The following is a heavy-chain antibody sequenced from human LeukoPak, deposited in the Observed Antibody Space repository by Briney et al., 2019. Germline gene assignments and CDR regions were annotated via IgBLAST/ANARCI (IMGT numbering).Heavy chain of an antibody. CDR1: GGTFSSYA. CDR3: AKIPPGYCSAGSCYLDY. J-gene: IGHJ4*02. Sequence: SVKVSCKASGGTFSSYAISWVRQAPGQGLEWMGGIIPIFGTANYAQKFQGRVTITADESTSTAYMELSSLRAEDTAVFYCAKIPPGYCSAGSCYLDYWGQGTLVTVSS. D-gene: IGHD2-15*01. CDR2: IIPIFGTA. V-gene: IGHV1-69*13.